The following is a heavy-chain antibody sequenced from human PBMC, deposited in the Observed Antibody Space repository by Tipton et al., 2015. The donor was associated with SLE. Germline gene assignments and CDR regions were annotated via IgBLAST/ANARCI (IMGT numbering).Heavy chain of an antibody. CDR2: IYYSGST. Sequence: TLSLTCTVSGGSISSYYWSWIRQPPGKGLEWIGYIYYSGSTNYNPSHKSRVTISVDTSKNQLSLRLISVTAADTAVYYCARANGVLGSQVPYWYFDLWGRGTLVTVSS. V-gene: IGHV4-59*01. D-gene: IGHD2-8*02. CDR1: GGSISSYY. J-gene: IGHJ2*01. CDR3: ARANGVLGSQVPYWYFDL.